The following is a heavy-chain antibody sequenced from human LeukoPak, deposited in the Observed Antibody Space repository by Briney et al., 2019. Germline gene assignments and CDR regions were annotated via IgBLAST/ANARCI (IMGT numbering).Heavy chain of an antibody. CDR1: GFAFGSYS. J-gene: IGHJ4*02. D-gene: IGHD3-10*01. Sequence: GGSLRLSCAASGFAFGSYSMNWVRQAPGKGLEWVSYISSSSSTIYYADSVKGRFTISRDNAKNSLYLQMNSLRAEDTAVYYCARENWYYGSGSYYPYWGQGTLVTVSS. CDR2: ISSSSSTI. V-gene: IGHV3-48*04. CDR3: ARENWYYGSGSYYPY.